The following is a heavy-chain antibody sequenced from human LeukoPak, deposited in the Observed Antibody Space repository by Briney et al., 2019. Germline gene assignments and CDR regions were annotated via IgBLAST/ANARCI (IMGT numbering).Heavy chain of an antibody. CDR1: GFTFSSYW. CDR2: IKQDGSEK. CDR3: ARDIGAAGFLGYYYYGMDV. Sequence: GGSLRLSCAASGFTFSSYWMSWVRQAPGKGLEWVANIKQDGSEKYYVDSVKGRFTISRDNAKNSLYLQMNSLRAEDTAVYYCARDIGAAGFLGYYYYGMDVWGQGTTVTVSS. V-gene: IGHV3-7*01. D-gene: IGHD6-13*01. J-gene: IGHJ6*02.